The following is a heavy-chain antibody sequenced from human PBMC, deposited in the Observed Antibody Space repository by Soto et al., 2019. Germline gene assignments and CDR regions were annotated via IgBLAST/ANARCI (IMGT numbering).Heavy chain of an antibody. CDR3: ARVPITMVRGDPYYYYMDV. V-gene: IGHV1-18*01. J-gene: IGHJ6*03. Sequence: ASVKVSCKASGYTFTSYGISWVRQAPGQGLEWMGWISAYNGNTNYAQKLQGRVTMTTDTSTSTAYMELRSLRSDDTAVYYCARVPITMVRGDPYYYYMDVWGKGTTVTVSS. D-gene: IGHD3-10*01. CDR1: GYTFTSYG. CDR2: ISAYNGNT.